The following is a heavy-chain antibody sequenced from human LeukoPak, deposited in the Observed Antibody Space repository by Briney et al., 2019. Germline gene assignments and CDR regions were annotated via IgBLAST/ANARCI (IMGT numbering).Heavy chain of an antibody. J-gene: IGHJ4*02. D-gene: IGHD3-22*01. CDR1: GFTFSSYA. Sequence: PGGSLRLSCAASGFTFSSYAMSWVRQAPGKGLEWVAFIRYDGSNKYYADSVKGRFTISRDNSKNTLYLQMNSLRAEDTAVYYCAKDALPYYDSSGYFDYWGQGTLVTVSS. CDR2: IRYDGSNK. V-gene: IGHV3-30*02. CDR3: AKDALPYYDSSGYFDY.